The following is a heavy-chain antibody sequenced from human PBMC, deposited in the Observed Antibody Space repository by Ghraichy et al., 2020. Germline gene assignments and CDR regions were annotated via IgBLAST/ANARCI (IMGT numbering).Heavy chain of an antibody. CDR2: INPNSGGT. Sequence: ASVKVSFKASGYTFTGYYMHWVLQAPGQGLEWMGWINPNSGGTNYAQKFQGRVTMTRDTSISTAYMELSRLRSDDTAVYYCARGSKRTDAFDIWGQGTMVTVSS. V-gene: IGHV1-2*02. J-gene: IGHJ3*02. D-gene: IGHD6-6*01. CDR1: GYTFTGYY. CDR3: ARGSKRTDAFDI.